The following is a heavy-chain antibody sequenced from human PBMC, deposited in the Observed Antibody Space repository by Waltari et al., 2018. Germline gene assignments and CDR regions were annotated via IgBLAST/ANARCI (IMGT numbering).Heavy chain of an antibody. CDR3: ARLMQVSFDY. CDR1: GYSISSGYY. CDR2: IYHSGGT. V-gene: IGHV4-38-2*01. J-gene: IGHJ4*02. Sequence: QVQLQESGPGLVKPSETLSLTCAVSGYSISSGYYWGWIRQPPGKGLEWIGSIYHSGGTYYNPSLKSRVTISVDTSKNQFSLKLSSVTAADTAVYYCARLMQVSFDYWGQGTLVTVSS.